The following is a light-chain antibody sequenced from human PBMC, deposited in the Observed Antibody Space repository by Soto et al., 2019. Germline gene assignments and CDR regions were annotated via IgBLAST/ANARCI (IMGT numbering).Light chain of an antibody. V-gene: IGLV4-69*01. CDR1: SGHSSYA. J-gene: IGLJ2*01. Sequence: QLVLTQSPSASASLGASVKLTCTLSSGHSSYAIAWHQQQPEKGPRYLMKLNSDGRYSKGDGIPDRFSGSSSGAERYLTISSRQSEDEADYYCQTWGSGIVVFGGGTKLTVL. CDR2: LNSDGRY. CDR3: QTWGSGIVV.